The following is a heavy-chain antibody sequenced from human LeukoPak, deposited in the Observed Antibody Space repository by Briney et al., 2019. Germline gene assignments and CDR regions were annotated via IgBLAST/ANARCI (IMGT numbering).Heavy chain of an antibody. CDR1: GFTVSSNY. J-gene: IGHJ6*03. D-gene: IGHD1-26*01. V-gene: IGHV3-66*01. Sequence: PGGSLRLSCAASGFTVSSNYMNWVRQAPGKGLEWVSAIYSGGSTYYADSVKGRFTISRDNSKNTLYLQMNSLRAEDTAVYYCASNSGSYPGYYYYYMDVWGKGTTVTISS. CDR2: IYSGGST. CDR3: ASNSGSYPGYYYYYMDV.